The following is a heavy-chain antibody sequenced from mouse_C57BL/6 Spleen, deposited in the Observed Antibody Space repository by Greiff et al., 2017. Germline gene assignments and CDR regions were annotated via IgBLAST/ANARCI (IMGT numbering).Heavy chain of an antibody. CDR3: ARHSFYDGCSYYAMDY. Sequence: EVQRLQSGGDLVKPGGSLKLSCAASGFTFSSYGMSWVRQTPDKRLEWVATISSGGSYTYYPDSVKGRFTISRDTANNTLYLHMSSLTSEDTAMSYCARHSFYDGCSYYAMDYWGQGTSVTVSS. CDR2: ISSGGSYT. V-gene: IGHV5-6*01. J-gene: IGHJ4*01. CDR1: GFTFSSYG. D-gene: IGHD2-3*01.